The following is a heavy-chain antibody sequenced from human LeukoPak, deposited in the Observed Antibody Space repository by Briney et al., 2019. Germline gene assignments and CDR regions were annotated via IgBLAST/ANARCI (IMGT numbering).Heavy chain of an antibody. CDR3: AKGGGYDYYYYYYMDV. CDR2: ISGSGGST. D-gene: IGHD5-12*01. Sequence: GGSLRLSCAASGFTFSSYGMSWVRQAPGKGLEWVSAISGSGGSTYYADSVKGRFTISRDNSKNTLYLQMNSLRAEDTAVYYCAKGGGYDYYYYYYMDVWGKGTTVTISS. V-gene: IGHV3-23*01. CDR1: GFTFSSYG. J-gene: IGHJ6*03.